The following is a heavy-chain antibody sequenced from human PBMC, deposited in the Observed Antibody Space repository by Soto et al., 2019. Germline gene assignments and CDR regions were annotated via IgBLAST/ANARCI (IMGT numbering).Heavy chain of an antibody. CDR3: VKVYSSGLAESD. CDR2: ISDAGGGT. Sequence: GVSLRLSCSASGFPFRIYTMLWVRQAPGKGLEYVSAISDAGGGTYYADSVKGRFTISRDDPKNTLYLQMSNLRAEDTAVYYCVKVYSSGLAESDWGQRNPVTV. CDR1: GFPFRIYT. J-gene: IGHJ1*01. V-gene: IGHV3-64D*06. D-gene: IGHD6-25*01.